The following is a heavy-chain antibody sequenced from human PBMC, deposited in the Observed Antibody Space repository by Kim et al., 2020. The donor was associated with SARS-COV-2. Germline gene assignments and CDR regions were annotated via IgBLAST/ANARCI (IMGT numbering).Heavy chain of an antibody. CDR1: GFTFSSYG. Sequence: GGSLRLSCAASGFTFSSYGMHWVRQAPGKGLEWVAAIWYDGSNKYYADSVKGRFTISRDNSKNTLYLQMNSLRAEDTAVYYCAREAISSGWSIYYFDYWGQGTLVTVSS. D-gene: IGHD6-19*01. CDR3: AREAISSGWSIYYFDY. CDR2: IWYDGSNK. V-gene: IGHV3-33*01. J-gene: IGHJ4*02.